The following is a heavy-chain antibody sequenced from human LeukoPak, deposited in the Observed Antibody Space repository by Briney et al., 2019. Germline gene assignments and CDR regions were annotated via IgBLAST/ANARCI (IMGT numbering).Heavy chain of an antibody. CDR1: GFTFSIYD. D-gene: IGHD1-26*01. CDR2: ISGSGGTT. CDR3: AKDRMGAILYFDY. J-gene: IGHJ4*01. V-gene: IGHV3-23*01. Sequence: GGSLRLYCAASGFTFSIYDMSWVRQAPGNGLKCVSAISGSGGTTYYADSVKGRFTISIDNSKSTLYLQMNSLRAEATALYFCAKDRMGAILYFDYWGQGALVTVSS.